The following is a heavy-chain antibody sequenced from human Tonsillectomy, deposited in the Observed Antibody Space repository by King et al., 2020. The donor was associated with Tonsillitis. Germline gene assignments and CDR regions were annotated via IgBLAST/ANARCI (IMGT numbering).Heavy chain of an antibody. J-gene: IGHJ4*02. CDR1: GFTFSSYA. CDR3: AKDLTLLTCGGSCYCFDY. D-gene: IGHD2-15*01. Sequence: VQLVESGGGLVQPGGSLRLSCAASGFTFSSYAMSWVRQAPGKGLEWVSAISGSGGSTYYADSVKGRFTISRDNSKNTLYLQMNSLRAEDTAVYYCAKDLTLLTCGGSCYCFDYWGQGTLVTVSS. V-gene: IGHV3-23*04. CDR2: ISGSGGST.